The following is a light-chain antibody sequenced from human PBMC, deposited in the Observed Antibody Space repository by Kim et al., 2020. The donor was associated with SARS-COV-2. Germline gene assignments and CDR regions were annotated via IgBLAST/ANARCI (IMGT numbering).Light chain of an antibody. V-gene: IGKV3-20*01. CDR3: QQHDNWPHT. CDR2: GAS. Sequence: SHGGRGTTLSSGGQRGSNSYLSWYQQRPGQAPRLLIYGASSRATGVPDRFSGSGSGTDFTLTISRLEPEDFAVYYCQQHDNWPHTFGQGTKLEIK. J-gene: IGKJ1*01. CDR1: QRGSNSY.